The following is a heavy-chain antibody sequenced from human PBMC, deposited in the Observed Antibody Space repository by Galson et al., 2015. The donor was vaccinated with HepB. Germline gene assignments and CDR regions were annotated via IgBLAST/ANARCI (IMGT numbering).Heavy chain of an antibody. D-gene: IGHD4-11*01. Sequence: TVSGASVSGTSYYWSWFRQHPGKGLESVGHIHPSGTIYYNPSLASRATISVDTSANQFSVNLDSVTAADTAMYYCARGPDYSKAGYWGQGVLVIVSS. CDR3: ARGPDYSKAGY. CDR2: IHPSGTI. CDR1: GASVSGTSYY. V-gene: IGHV4-31*02. J-gene: IGHJ4*02.